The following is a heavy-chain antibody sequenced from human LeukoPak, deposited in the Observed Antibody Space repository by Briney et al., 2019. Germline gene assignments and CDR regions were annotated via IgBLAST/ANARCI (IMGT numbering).Heavy chain of an antibody. J-gene: IGHJ4*02. V-gene: IGHV1-46*01. CDR3: VLIGGYNEFDY. CDR2: INPSDGST. D-gene: IGHD5-24*01. Sequence: ASVKVSCKASGYTFTSYYMHWVRQAPGQGLEWMGIINPSDGSTSYAQKFQGRVTMTRDTSTSTVYMELSSLRSEDTAVYYCVLIGGYNEFDYWGQGTLVTVSS. CDR1: GYTFTSYY.